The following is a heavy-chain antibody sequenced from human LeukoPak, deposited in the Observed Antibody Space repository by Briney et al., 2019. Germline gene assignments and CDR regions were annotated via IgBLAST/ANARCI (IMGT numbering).Heavy chain of an antibody. D-gene: IGHD3-10*01. CDR3: ARDHYYGSGTSYYYFDY. Sequence: PGGSLRLSCAASGFTFSSYWMSWVRQAPGKGLEWVANIKQDGSEKYYVDSAKGRFTISRDNAKNSLYLQMNSLRAEDTAVYYCARDHYYGSGTSYYYFDYWGQGTLVTVSS. J-gene: IGHJ4*02. V-gene: IGHV3-7*01. CDR1: GFTFSSYW. CDR2: IKQDGSEK.